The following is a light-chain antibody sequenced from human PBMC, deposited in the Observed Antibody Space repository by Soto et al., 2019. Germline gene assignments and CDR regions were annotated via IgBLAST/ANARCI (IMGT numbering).Light chain of an antibody. J-gene: IGKJ1*01. Sequence: DIQMTQSPPSVSASVGDRVTITCRASQDVGKWLAWYQQKPGKAPTLLIHGASSLQSGVPPRYSGSGSGTDFTLTISSLQPEDFATYYCQQSYSTPPGTFGQGTKVDIK. CDR2: GAS. V-gene: IGKV1-12*01. CDR1: QDVGKW. CDR3: QQSYSTPPGT.